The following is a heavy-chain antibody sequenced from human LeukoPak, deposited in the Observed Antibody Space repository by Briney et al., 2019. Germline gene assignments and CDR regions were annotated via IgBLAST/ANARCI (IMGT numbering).Heavy chain of an antibody. V-gene: IGHV4-61*02. Sequence: PSETLSLTCTVSGGSISSGSYYWSWIRQPAGKGLEWIGRIYTSGSTNYNPSLKSRVTISVDTSKNQFSLKLSFLTAADTAVYYCARVSYQEGVDYWGQGTLVTVSS. D-gene: IGHD2-2*01. J-gene: IGHJ4*02. CDR1: GGSISSGSYY. CDR2: IYTSGST. CDR3: ARVSYQEGVDY.